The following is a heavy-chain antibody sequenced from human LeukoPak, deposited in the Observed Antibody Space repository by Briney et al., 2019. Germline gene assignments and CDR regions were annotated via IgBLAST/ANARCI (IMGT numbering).Heavy chain of an antibody. V-gene: IGHV3-74*01. J-gene: IGHJ4*02. Sequence: GGSLRLSCAASGFTFSGYWMHWVRQAPGKGLVWVSHLNSGGGVTTYADSVKGRFTISRDNAKNTLYLQMDSLRDEDTAVYYCARGGTYASGSYNYWGQGTLVTVSS. CDR1: GFTFSGYW. CDR3: ARGGTYASGSYNY. D-gene: IGHD3-10*01. CDR2: LNSGGGVT.